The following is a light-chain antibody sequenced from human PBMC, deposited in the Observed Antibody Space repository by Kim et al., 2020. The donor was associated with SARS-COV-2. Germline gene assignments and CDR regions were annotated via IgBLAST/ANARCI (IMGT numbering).Light chain of an antibody. J-gene: IGLJ2*01. CDR3: GTWDSSLSAEV. CDR1: SSNIGNNY. CDR2: DNN. Sequence: GQKVTISCSGSSSNIGNNYVSWYQQLPGTAHKLLIYDNNKRPSGIPDRCSGSKSGTSATLGITGLRTGDEADYYCGTWDSSLSAEVFGGGTQLTVL. V-gene: IGLV1-51*01.